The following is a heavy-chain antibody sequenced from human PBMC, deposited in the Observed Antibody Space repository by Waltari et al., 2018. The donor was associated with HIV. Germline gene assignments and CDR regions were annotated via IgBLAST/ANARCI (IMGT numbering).Heavy chain of an antibody. CDR3: ARVYSSGSYYRPLLRYYYGMDV. D-gene: IGHD3-10*01. J-gene: IGHJ6*02. CDR2: ISAYNGNT. V-gene: IGHV1-18*01. CDR1: GYSVTSYG. Sequence: QDQLVQSGAEVTKPAAPVKVSCKACGYSVTSYGISWVRQAPGQGLKWMGWISAYNGNTNYAQKLQGRVTMTTDTSTSTAYMELRSLRSDDTAVYYCARVYSSGSYYRPLLRYYYGMDVWDQGP.